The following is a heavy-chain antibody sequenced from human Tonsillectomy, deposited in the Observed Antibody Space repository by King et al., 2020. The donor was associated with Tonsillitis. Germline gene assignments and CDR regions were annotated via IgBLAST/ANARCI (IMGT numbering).Heavy chain of an antibody. V-gene: IGHV3-66*01. CDR1: GFTVSSSY. J-gene: IGHJ6*03. CDR2: IYSGGST. Sequence: VQLVESGGGLVQPGGSLRLSCAASGFTVSSSYMTWVRQAPGKGLEWVSVIYSGGSTYYADSVKGRFTISRDSSKNTLYLQMNSLRAEDTAVYYCARLPYMDVWGKGSTVTVSS. CDR3: ARLPYMDV.